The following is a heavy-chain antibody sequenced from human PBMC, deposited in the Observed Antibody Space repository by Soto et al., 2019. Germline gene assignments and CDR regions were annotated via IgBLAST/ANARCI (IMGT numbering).Heavy chain of an antibody. V-gene: IGHV4-59*01. J-gene: IGHJ5*02. Sequence: SETLSLTCSVSGGYIDNYYCSWIRQAPGKGLEWIVYVYHYGRTSYNPSLKSRVSISVDRPKHQFSLNRSAVTAADTAVYYFASKDRISAPGGIWFHHWGQGTLVTVSS. D-gene: IGHD6-13*01. CDR1: GGYIDNYY. CDR2: VYHYGRT. CDR3: ASKDRISAPGGIWFHH.